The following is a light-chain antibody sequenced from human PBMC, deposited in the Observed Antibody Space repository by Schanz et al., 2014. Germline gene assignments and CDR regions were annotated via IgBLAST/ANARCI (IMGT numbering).Light chain of an antibody. V-gene: IGLV2-14*03. CDR1: SSDVGGYDS. CDR2: DVS. CDR3: MSFTTTLGV. J-gene: IGLJ3*02. Sequence: QSALTQPASVSGSPGQSITISCTGTSSDVGGYDSVSWYQHLPGKAPKVIIYDVSYRPSGISNRFSGSKSGNTASLTISGLQAEDEADYYCMSFTTTLGVFGGGTKVTVL.